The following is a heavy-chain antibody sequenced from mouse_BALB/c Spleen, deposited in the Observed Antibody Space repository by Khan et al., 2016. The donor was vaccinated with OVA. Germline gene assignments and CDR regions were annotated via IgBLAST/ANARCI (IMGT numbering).Heavy chain of an antibody. CDR3: ARRNCVGYTVGC. V-gene: IGHV1-77*01. D-gene: IGHD1-2*01. Sequence: QVQLQQSGAELARPGASVKLSCKASGYTFTDYYINWVKQRTGQGLEWIGEISPGSGDTYYNEKFKGKATLTADKSSTTVYMQLSSLPSEASAVYLCARRNCVGYTVGCGGRGGLGAVSA. CDR1: GYTFTDYY. J-gene: IGHJ3*01. CDR2: ISPGSGDT.